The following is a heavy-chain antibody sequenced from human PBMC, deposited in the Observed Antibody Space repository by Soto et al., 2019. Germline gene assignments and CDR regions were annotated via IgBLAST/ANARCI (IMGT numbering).Heavy chain of an antibody. CDR1: GFTFSSYG. D-gene: IGHD2-2*01. CDR2: ISYDGSNK. Sequence: QVQLVESGGGVVQPGRSLRLSCAASGFTFSSYGMHWVRQAPGKGLEWVAVISYDGSNKYYADSVKGRFTISRDNSKNXLXLXXNCLRAEDTAVYYCAKGPAIVLVPAAMNYYYGMDVWGQGTTVTVSS. V-gene: IGHV3-30*18. J-gene: IGHJ6*02. CDR3: AKGPAIVLVPAAMNYYYGMDV.